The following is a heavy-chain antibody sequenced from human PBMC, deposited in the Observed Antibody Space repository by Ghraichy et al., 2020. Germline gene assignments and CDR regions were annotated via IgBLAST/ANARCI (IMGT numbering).Heavy chain of an antibody. CDR2: IYWDGYNK. CDR1: GFTFNEHA. D-gene: IGHD2/OR15-2a*01. V-gene: IGHV3-9*01. J-gene: IGHJ6*01. CDR3: TKDISPGGADV. Sequence: GGSLRLSCVASGFTFNEHAMHWVRQAPGKGLEWVSGIYWDGYNKDYADSVKGRFTVSWDNAKNSLYLQMNNLRPDDTALYYCTKDISPGGADVWGQGTAVPVSA.